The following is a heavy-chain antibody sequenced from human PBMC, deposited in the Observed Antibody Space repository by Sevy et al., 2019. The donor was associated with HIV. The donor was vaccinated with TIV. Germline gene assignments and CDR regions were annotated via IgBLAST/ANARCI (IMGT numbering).Heavy chain of an antibody. CDR2: IGADGAT. V-gene: IGHV3-13*01. CDR1: GFTFSNHG. D-gene: IGHD1-1*01. CDR3: AREAETGYFGYFDL. Sequence: GGSLRLSCVASGFTFSNHGMHWGRHVPGQGLGLVSSIGADGATYYPDSKKGRLTTSREKAKNSLYLQMNSLTDGDTAVYECAREAETGYFGYFDLWGRGTLVTVSS. J-gene: IGHJ2*01.